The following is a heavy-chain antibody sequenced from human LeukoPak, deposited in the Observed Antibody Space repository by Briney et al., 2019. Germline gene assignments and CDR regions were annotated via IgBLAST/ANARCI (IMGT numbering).Heavy chain of an antibody. J-gene: IGHJ4*02. CDR2: IYFSGRT. V-gene: IGHV4-39*07. CDR3: ARDNPYGSGTDY. D-gene: IGHD3-10*01. Sequence: PSQTLSLTCTVSGGSISSGIYYWSWIRQPPGKGLEWIGSIYFSGRTYHNMSLKSRVTISIDTSKNQFSLKVNSVTAADTAVYYCARDNPYGSGTDYWGQGTLVTVSS. CDR1: GGSISSGIYY.